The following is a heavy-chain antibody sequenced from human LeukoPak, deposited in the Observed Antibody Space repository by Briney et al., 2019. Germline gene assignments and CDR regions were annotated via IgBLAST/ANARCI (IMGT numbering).Heavy chain of an antibody. CDR3: TAGTGRSDFDS. Sequence: PGVSLRFSCVASGFTFTTAWMTWVRQAPGKGLEWVGRIKSRISGETRDYAEAVRGRFTISRDDSKNTLSLQMNSLRTEDTALYYCTAGTGRSDFDSWGQGTLVTVSS. D-gene: IGHD3/OR15-3a*01. V-gene: IGHV3-15*01. CDR1: GFTFTTAW. CDR2: IKSRISGETR. J-gene: IGHJ4*02.